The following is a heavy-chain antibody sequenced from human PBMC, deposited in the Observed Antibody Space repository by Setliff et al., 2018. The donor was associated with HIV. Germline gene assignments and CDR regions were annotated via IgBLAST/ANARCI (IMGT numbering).Heavy chain of an antibody. D-gene: IGHD6-19*01. CDR2: INHSGST. CDR1: GRSFSDNS. J-gene: IGHJ4*02. V-gene: IGHV4-34*01. Sequence: SETLSLTCAVYGRSFSDNSWNWIRQPPGKGLEWIGEINHSGSTNYNPSLKSRVTISVDTSKNQFSLKLSSVTAADTAVYYCARKSGWYSAFDYWGQGTLVTVSS. CDR3: ARKSGWYSAFDY.